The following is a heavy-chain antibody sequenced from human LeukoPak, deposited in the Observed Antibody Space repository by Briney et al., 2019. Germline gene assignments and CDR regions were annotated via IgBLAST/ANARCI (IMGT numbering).Heavy chain of an antibody. D-gene: IGHD4-17*01. V-gene: IGHV3-64*01. CDR2: ISSNGGST. J-gene: IGHJ4*02. CDR1: GFTFSSYA. Sequence: PGGSLRLSCAASGFTFSSYAMHWVRQAPGKGLEYVSAISSNGGSTYYANSVKGRFTISRDNSKNTLYLQMGSLRAEDMAVYYCARDLGTTVNGWDYWGQGTLVTVSS. CDR3: ARDLGTTVNGWDY.